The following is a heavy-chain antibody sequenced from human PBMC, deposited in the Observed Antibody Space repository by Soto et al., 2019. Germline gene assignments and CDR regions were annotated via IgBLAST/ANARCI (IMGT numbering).Heavy chain of an antibody. CDR3: ARQGWFEVDS. CDR1: GGSISSGGYY. J-gene: IGHJ4*02. D-gene: IGHD3-10*01. Sequence: PSEALSLTCTVSGGSISSGGYYWSWIRQPPGKGLEWIGYIYYSGSTNYNPSLKSRVTISVDTSKNQFSLKLSSVTAADTAVYYCARQGWFEVDSWGQGTLVTVSS. V-gene: IGHV4-61*08. CDR2: IYYSGST.